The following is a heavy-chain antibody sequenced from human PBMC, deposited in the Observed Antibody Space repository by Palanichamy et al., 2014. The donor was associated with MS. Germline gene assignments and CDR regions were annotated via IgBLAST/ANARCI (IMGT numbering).Heavy chain of an antibody. Sequence: GEGLVQPGGSLTLSCAASGFSFSDHYMDWVRQVPGKGLEWVGRGRNKVNSYTTEYAASVKGRFTISRDDSKNSLYLHMNSLKSEDTAVYYCTRGGTLVSNYYNPMDVWGQGTTVTVSS. CDR3: TRGGTLVSNYYNPMDV. V-gene: IGHV3-72*01. J-gene: IGHJ6*02. CDR1: GFSFSDHY. D-gene: IGHD5/OR15-5a*01. CDR2: GRNKVNSYTT.